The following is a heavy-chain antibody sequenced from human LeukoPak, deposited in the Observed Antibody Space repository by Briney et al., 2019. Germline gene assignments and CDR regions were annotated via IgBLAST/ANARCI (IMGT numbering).Heavy chain of an antibody. CDR3: ARDHSGWGSGWFDP. J-gene: IGHJ5*02. CDR2: INAGNGNT. V-gene: IGHV1-3*01. D-gene: IGHD6-19*01. CDR1: GYTFTSYA. Sequence: ASVKVSCKASGYTFTSYAMHWVRQAPGQRLEWMGWINAGNGNTKYSQKFQGRVTITRDTSASTAYMELSSLRSEDTAVYYCARDHSGWGSGWFDPWGQETLVTVSS.